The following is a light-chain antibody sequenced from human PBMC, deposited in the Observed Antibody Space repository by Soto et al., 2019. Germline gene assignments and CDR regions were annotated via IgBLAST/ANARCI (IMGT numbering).Light chain of an antibody. Sequence: EIVITQSPATLSVSPGERATLSCRASQSVSSNLAWYQQKPGQAPRLLIYGASTRATGIPARFSGSGSGTEFTLTISSLQSEDFAVYYCQQYNNWPPRRFGQGTKVEIK. CDR2: GAS. V-gene: IGKV3-15*01. CDR3: QQYNNWPPRR. J-gene: IGKJ1*01. CDR1: QSVSSN.